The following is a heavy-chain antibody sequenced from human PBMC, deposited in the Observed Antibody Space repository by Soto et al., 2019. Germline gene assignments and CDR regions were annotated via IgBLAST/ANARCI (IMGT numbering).Heavy chain of an antibody. D-gene: IGHD6-13*01. J-gene: IGHJ5*02. V-gene: IGHV4-4*07. CDR3: ARDPERSSWQARFLDP. CDR1: GGCISSYY. CDR2: IYTSGST. Sequence: SETLSLTCTVSGGCISSYYWSWIRQPAGKGLEWIGRIYTSGSTNYNPSLKSRVTMSVDTSKNQFSLKLSSVTAAGTAVYYCARDPERSSWQARFLDPWYQATLHTVST.